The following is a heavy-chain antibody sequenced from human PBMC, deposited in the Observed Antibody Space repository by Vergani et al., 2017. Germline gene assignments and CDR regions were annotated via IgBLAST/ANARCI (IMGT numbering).Heavy chain of an antibody. CDR1: GFTFSGYG. CDR3: ASSGTYGEDYFDY. Sequence: QVQLVASGGGMVQPGGSLRLSCAGSGFTFSGYGMHWVRQAPGKGLEWVAFIRYDGAKKYYGDSVKGRCTISRDNSKNTLYLQVNSLRTEDSAVYYCASSGTYGEDYFDYWGQGTLVNVSS. CDR2: IRYDGAKK. V-gene: IGHV3-30*02. D-gene: IGHD1-26*01. J-gene: IGHJ4*02.